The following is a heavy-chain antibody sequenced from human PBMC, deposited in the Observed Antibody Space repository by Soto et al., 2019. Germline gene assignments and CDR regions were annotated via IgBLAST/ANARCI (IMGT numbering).Heavy chain of an antibody. CDR2: IYSGGST. CDR3: AREVTRWFGELYYFDY. Sequence: EVQLVESGGGLVQPGGSLRLSCAASGFTVSSNYMSWVRQAPGKGLEWVSVIYSGGSTYYADSVKGRFTISRDNSKNTLYLQMNSLRAEDTAVYYCAREVTRWFGELYYFDYWGQGTLVTVSS. D-gene: IGHD3-10*01. V-gene: IGHV3-66*01. J-gene: IGHJ4*02. CDR1: GFTVSSNY.